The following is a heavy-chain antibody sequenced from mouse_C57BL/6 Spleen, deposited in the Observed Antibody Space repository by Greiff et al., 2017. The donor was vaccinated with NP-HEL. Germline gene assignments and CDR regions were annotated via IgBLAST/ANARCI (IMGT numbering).Heavy chain of an antibody. Sequence: EVHLVESGGGLVQSGRSLRLSCATSGFTFSDFYMEWVRQAPGKGLEWIAASRNKANDYTTEYSASVKGRFIVSRDTSQSILYLQMNALRAEDTAIYYCVRDALGRAMDYWGQGTSVTVSS. V-gene: IGHV7-1*01. CDR2: SRNKANDYTT. CDR3: VRDALGRAMDY. CDR1: GFTFSDFY. D-gene: IGHD4-1*01. J-gene: IGHJ4*01.